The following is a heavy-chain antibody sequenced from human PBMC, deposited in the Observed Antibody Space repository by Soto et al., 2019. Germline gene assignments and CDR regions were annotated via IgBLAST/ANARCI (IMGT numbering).Heavy chain of an antibody. D-gene: IGHD6-13*01. CDR2: ISSSSSYI. J-gene: IGHJ4*02. CDR1: GFTFSSYS. CDR3: ARGAAGPTSFCYFDY. V-gene: IGHV3-21*01. Sequence: PGGSLSLSCAASGFTFSSYSMNWVRQAPGKGLEWVSSISSSSSYIYYADSVKGRFTISRDNAKNSLYLQMNSLRAEDTAVYYCARGAAGPTSFCYFDYWGQGTLVTVSS.